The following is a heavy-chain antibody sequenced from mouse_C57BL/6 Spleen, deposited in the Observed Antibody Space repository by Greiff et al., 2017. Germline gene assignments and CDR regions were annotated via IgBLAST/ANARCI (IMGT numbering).Heavy chain of an antibody. CDR2: FYPGSGSI. Sequence: QVHVKQSGAELVKPGASVKLSCKASGYTFTEYTIHWVKQRSGQGLEWIGWFYPGSGSIKYNEKFKDKATLTADKSSSTVYMELSRLTSEDSAVYFGARHGVPYYGSSYVDWFAYWGQGTLVTVSA. CDR3: ARHGVPYYGSSYVDWFAY. CDR1: GYTFTEYT. V-gene: IGHV1-62-2*01. J-gene: IGHJ3*01. D-gene: IGHD1-1*01.